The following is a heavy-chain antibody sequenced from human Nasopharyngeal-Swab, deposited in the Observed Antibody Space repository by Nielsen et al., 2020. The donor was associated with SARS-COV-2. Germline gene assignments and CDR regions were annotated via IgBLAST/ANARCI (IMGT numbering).Heavy chain of an antibody. V-gene: IGHV4-39*07. CDR2: IYYSGST. J-gene: IGHJ3*02. D-gene: IGHD3-3*01. CDR3: ARRARFDIWSGHGAFDI. CDR1: GGSISSSSYY. Sequence: SETLSLTYTVSGGSISSSSYYWGWIRQPPGKGLEWIGSIYYSGSTYYNPSLKSRVTISVDTSKNHFSLKLSSVTAADTAVYYCARRARFDIWSGHGAFDIWGQGTMVTVSS.